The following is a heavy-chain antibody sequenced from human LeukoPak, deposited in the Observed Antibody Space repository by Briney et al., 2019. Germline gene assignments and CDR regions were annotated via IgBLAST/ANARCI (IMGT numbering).Heavy chain of an antibody. V-gene: IGHV1-46*01. CDR3: ARATLSYYFNY. CDR2: INPSGGST. Sequence: ASVKVSCKASGYTFTSYYMHWVRQAPGQGLEWMGIINPSGGSTSYAQKFQGRVTMTRDTSTNTVYMELSSLRSEDTAVYFCARATLSYYFNYWGQGTLVTVSS. J-gene: IGHJ4*02. CDR1: GYTFTSYY.